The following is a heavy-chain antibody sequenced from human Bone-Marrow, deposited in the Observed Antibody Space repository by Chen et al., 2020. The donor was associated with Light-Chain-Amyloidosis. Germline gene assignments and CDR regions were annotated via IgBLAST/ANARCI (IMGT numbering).Heavy chain of an antibody. V-gene: IGHV5-51*01. CDR2: IYPDDSDA. D-gene: IGHD5-12*01. CDR3: ARRRDGYNLDD. CDR1: GYTFPNYW. Sequence: EVQLEQSGPEVKKPGESLKISCKGSGYTFPNYWIGWVRQMPGKGLEWMGVIYPDDSDARYSPSFEGKVNMYADKSITTSSHQWRGLKASDTAMYYCARRRDGYNLDDWGQGTLVTVSS. J-gene: IGHJ4*02.